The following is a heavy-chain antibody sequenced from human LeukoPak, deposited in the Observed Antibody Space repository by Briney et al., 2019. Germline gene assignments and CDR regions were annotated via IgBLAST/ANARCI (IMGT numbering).Heavy chain of an antibody. J-gene: IGHJ4*02. CDR3: ARDLYYYGSGSYFDY. Sequence: SETLSLTCAVYGGSFSGYYWSWLRQPPGKGLEWIGEINHSGSTNYNPSLKSRVTISVDTSKNQFSLKLSSVTAADTAVYYCARDLYYYGSGSYFDYWGQGTLVTVSS. V-gene: IGHV4-34*01. CDR2: INHSGST. D-gene: IGHD3-10*01. CDR1: GGSFSGYY.